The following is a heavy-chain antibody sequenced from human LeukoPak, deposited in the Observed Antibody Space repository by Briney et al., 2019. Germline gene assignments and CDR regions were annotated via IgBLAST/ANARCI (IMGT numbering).Heavy chain of an antibody. D-gene: IGHD6-13*01. CDR3: CRGPAAVHP. J-gene: IGHJ5*02. CDR1: GYSFTNHY. CDR2: ILHTGGT. V-gene: IGHV4-34*07. Sequence: PSETLSLTCAVSGYSFTNHYCIWIRQPPGKGLEWIGEILHTGGTNYNPSFKNRVTVSIDASKNQFFLSLTSVLAADTAAYYSCRGPAAVHPWGQGTLVRVSS.